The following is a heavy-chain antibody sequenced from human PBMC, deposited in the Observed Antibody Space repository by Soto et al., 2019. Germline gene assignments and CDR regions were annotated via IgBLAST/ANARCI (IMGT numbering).Heavy chain of an antibody. J-gene: IGHJ4*02. CDR3: ARGGVSTRTFDY. D-gene: IGHD3-3*01. Sequence: PGASLKISCKASGYNFNRYWIAWVRQMPGKGLEYMGIIYPGDSDTRYRPSFQGQVTISADKSISSAYLQWSSLRASDTAMYYCARGGVSTRTFDYWGQGTPVTVSS. CDR1: GYNFNRYW. CDR2: IYPGDSDT. V-gene: IGHV5-51*01.